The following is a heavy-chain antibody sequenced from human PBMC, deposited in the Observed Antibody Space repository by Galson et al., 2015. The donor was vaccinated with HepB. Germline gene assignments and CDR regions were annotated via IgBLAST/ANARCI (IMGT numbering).Heavy chain of an antibody. CDR3: AKVFPEKTDGWYRQALYYFDS. CDR1: GFTFSYYG. CDR2: ITPCGDNT. D-gene: IGHD6-19*01. V-gene: IGHV3-23*01. Sequence: SLRLSCAASGFTFSYYGMSWVRQAPGKGLEWISAITPCGDNTYPADSMKGRFTISRDNSRNTLFLQMNSLRAGDTAIYFCAKVFPEKTDGWYRQALYYFDSWGQGTRVTVSS. J-gene: IGHJ4*02.